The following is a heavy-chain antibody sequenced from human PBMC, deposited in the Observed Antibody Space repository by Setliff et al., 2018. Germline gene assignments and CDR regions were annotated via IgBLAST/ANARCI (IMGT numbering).Heavy chain of an antibody. D-gene: IGHD6-19*01. J-gene: IGHJ4*02. CDR3: TRRSANSSAD. V-gene: IGHV3-23*01. CDR2: FTHSGVT. Sequence: PGGSLRLSCAASGFTFSSYAITWVRQAPGKGLEWVSVFTHSGVTYYTPSAKGRFVISRDDSKNMAYLQMNSLRTEDTAVYYCTRRSANSSADWGQGTLVTVSS. CDR1: GFTFSSYA.